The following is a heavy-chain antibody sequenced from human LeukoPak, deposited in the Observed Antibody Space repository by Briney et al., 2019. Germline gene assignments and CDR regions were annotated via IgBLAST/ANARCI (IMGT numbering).Heavy chain of an antibody. V-gene: IGHV1-3*01. J-gene: IGHJ3*02. CDR2: INAGNGNT. D-gene: IGHD6-6*01. CDR3: ASARPSSIAASHDAFDI. Sequence: GASVKVSCKASGYTFTSYAMHWVRQAPGQRLEWMGWINAGNGNTKYSQKFQGRVTITRDTSASTAYMELSSLRSEDTAVYYCASARPSSIAASHDAFDIWGQGTMVTVSS. CDR1: GYTFTSYA.